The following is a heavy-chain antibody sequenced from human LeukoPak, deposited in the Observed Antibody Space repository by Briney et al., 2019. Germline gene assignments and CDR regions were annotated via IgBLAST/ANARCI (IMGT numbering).Heavy chain of an antibody. V-gene: IGHV5-51*01. D-gene: IGHD4-17*01. Sequence: GESLKISCKGSGYSFTSYWIGWVRQMPGKGLEWMGIIYPGDSDTRYSPSFQGQVTISADKSISTAYLQWSSLKPSDTAMYYCARPSDHGGYLGAFDIWGQGTMVTVSS. J-gene: IGHJ3*02. CDR1: GYSFTSYW. CDR2: IYPGDSDT. CDR3: ARPSDHGGYLGAFDI.